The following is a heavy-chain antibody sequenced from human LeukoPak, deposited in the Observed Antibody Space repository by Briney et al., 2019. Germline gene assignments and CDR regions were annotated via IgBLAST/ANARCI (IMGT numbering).Heavy chain of an antibody. D-gene: IGHD6-19*01. Sequence: GGSLRLSCAASGFTFSNYAMHWVRQAPGKGLEWVSSISSSSSYIYYADSVKGRFTISRDNAKNSLYLQMNSLRPDDTAVYYCAKDISIAVAVSDYWGQGTLVTVSS. V-gene: IGHV3-21*04. CDR3: AKDISIAVAVSDY. J-gene: IGHJ4*02. CDR2: ISSSSSYI. CDR1: GFTFSNYA.